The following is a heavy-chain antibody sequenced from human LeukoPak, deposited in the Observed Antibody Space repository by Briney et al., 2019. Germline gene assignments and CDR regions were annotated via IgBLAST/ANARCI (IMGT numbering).Heavy chain of an antibody. CDR3: ASGEGYCSGGSCALEYYFDY. CDR1: GYTFTSYG. D-gene: IGHD2-15*01. J-gene: IGHJ4*02. V-gene: IGHV1-18*04. CDR2: ISAYNGNR. Sequence: ASVKVSCKASGYTFTSYGISWVRQAPGQGLEWMGWISAYNGNRNYAQKLQGRVTMTTDTSTSTAYMELRSLRSDDTAVYYCASGEGYCSGGSCALEYYFDYWGQGTLVTVSS.